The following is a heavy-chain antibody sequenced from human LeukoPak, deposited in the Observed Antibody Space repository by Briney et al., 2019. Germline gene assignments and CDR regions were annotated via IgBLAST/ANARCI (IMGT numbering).Heavy chain of an antibody. J-gene: IGHJ4*02. V-gene: IGHV3-23*01. Sequence: PGGSPRLSCAASGFTFSSRAMNWVRQAPGKGLEWVSGISGSGADTYYADSVRGRFTISRDNSKNMMYLQMNSLRAEDTAVYYCGEMDRSTWYRYWGEGAVVTVSS. CDR3: GEMDRSTWYRY. D-gene: IGHD6-13*01. CDR2: ISGSGADT. CDR1: GFTFSSRA.